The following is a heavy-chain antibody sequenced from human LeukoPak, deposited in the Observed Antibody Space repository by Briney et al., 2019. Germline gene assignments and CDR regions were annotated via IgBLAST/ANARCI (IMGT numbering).Heavy chain of an antibody. D-gene: IGHD6-13*01. CDR1: GGSISSGGYY. Sequence: PSQTLSLTCTVSGGSISSGGYYWSWIRQPPGKGLEWIGYIYHSGSTYYNPSPKSRVTISVDRSKNQFSLKLSSVTAADTAVYYCARDKETYSSLPGYWGQGTLVTVSS. CDR3: ARDKETYSSLPGY. CDR2: IYHSGST. J-gene: IGHJ4*02. V-gene: IGHV4-30-2*01.